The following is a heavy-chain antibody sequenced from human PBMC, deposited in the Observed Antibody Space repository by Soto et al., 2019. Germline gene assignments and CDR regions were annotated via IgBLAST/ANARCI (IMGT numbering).Heavy chain of an antibody. V-gene: IGHV1-8*01. Sequence: ASVKVSCKASGYTFTNNDVTWVRQATGQGLEWMGWMNPGSGDTGYAQKFQGRVTMTRDISIATAYMELSSLRSEDTAIYYCARMASFGSLNWFDPWGQGTLVTVSS. D-gene: IGHD5-18*01. CDR2: MNPGSGDT. CDR1: GYTFTNND. J-gene: IGHJ5*01. CDR3: ARMASFGSLNWFDP.